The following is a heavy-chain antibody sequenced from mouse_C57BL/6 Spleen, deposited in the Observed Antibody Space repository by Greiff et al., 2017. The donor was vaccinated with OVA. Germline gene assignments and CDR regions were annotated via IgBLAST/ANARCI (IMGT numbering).Heavy chain of an antibody. CDR2: IDPSDSYT. D-gene: IGHD2-1*01. V-gene: IGHV1-50*01. Sequence: QVQLQQPGAELVKPGASVKLSCKASGYTFTSYWMQWVKQRPGQGLEWIGEIDPSDSYTNYNQKFKGKATLTVDTSSSTAYMQLSSLTSEDSAVYYCARGHYGNYRYFDVWGTGTTVTVSS. CDR3: ARGHYGNYRYFDV. J-gene: IGHJ1*03. CDR1: GYTFTSYW.